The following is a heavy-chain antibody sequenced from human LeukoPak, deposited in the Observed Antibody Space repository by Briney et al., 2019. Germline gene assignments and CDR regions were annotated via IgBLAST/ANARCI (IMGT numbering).Heavy chain of an antibody. D-gene: IGHD4-17*01. J-gene: IGHJ5*02. CDR2: IIPIFGTA. V-gene: IGHV1-69*05. CDR1: GGTFSSYA. Sequence: ASVKVSCKASGGTFSSYAISWVRQAPGQGLEWMGGIIPIFGTANYAQKFQGRVTMTRDTSISTAYMELSRLRSDDTAVYYCARSGTTVTHNEDWFDPWGQGTLVTVSS. CDR3: ARSGTTVTHNEDWFDP.